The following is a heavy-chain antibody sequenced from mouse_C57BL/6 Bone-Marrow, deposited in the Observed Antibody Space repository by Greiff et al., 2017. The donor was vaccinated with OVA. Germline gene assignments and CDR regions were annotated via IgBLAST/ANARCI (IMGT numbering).Heavy chain of an antibody. CDR2: IYPGSGST. V-gene: IGHV1-55*01. CDR3: AEDYYGSSLDY. CDR1: GYTFTSYW. Sequence: QVHVKQPGAELVKPGASVKMSCKASGYTFTSYWITWVKQRPGQGLEWIGDIYPGSGSTNYNEKFKSKATLTVDTSSSTAYMQLSSLTSEDSAVYYCAEDYYGSSLDYWGQGTTLTVSS. J-gene: IGHJ2*01. D-gene: IGHD1-1*01.